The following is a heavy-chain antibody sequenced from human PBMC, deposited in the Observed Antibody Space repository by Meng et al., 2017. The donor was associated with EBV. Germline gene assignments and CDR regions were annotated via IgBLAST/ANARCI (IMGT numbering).Heavy chain of an antibody. CDR1: GGSISRRSYY. CDR3: ARSSPVRFGELSN. J-gene: IGHJ4*02. V-gene: IGHV4-39*07. CDR2: IYYSGST. D-gene: IGHD3-10*01. Sequence: QLQLQESGPGLVKPSETLSLTCPVSGGSISRRSYYWGWIRQPPGKGLEWIGSIYYSGSTYYNPSLKSRVTISVDTSKNQFSLKLSSVTAADTAVYYCARSSPVRFGELSNWGQGTLVTVSS.